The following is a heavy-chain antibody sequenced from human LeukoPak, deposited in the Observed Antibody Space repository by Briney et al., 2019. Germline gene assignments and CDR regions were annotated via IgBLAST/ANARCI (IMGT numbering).Heavy chain of an antibody. CDR2: INTSVST. V-gene: IGHV4-34*01. Sequence: PSETLSLTCAVYGGSFSGYYWSWIRQPPGKGLEWIGEINTSVSTNYNPTLKRRVTISVDTSKNQFSLKLSSVTAADTAVYYCARVDYDSSGYYDYWGQGTLVTVSS. D-gene: IGHD3-22*01. CDR1: GGSFSGYY. J-gene: IGHJ4*02. CDR3: ARVDYDSSGYYDY.